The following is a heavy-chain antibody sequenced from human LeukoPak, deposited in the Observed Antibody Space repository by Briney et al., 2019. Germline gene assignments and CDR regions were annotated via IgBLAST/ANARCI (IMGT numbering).Heavy chain of an antibody. D-gene: IGHD4-17*01. CDR2: IYYSGST. Sequence: SETLSLTCTVSGGSVSSGSYYWGWIRQPPGKGLEWIGSIYYSGSTYYNPSLKSRVNISVDTSKNQFSLKLSSVTAADTAVYYCASPHLRGPDYWGQGTLVTVSS. CDR1: GGSVSSGSYY. J-gene: IGHJ4*02. CDR3: ASPHLRGPDY. V-gene: IGHV4-39*07.